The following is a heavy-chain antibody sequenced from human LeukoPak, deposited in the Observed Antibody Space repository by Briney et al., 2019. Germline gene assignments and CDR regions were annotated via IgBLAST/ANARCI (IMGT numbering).Heavy chain of an antibody. Sequence: SETLSLTCTASGGSISSYYWSWIRQPPGKGLEWIGYIYYSGSTNYNPSLKSRVTISVDTSKNQFSLKLSSVTAADTAVYYCARGREYSYGYNFDYWGQGTLVTVSS. V-gene: IGHV4-59*01. CDR3: ARGREYSYGYNFDY. J-gene: IGHJ4*02. D-gene: IGHD5-18*01. CDR2: IYYSGST. CDR1: GGSISSYY.